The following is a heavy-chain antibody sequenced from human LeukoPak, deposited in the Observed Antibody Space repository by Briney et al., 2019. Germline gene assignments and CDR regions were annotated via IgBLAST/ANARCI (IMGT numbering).Heavy chain of an antibody. CDR3: ARGVSMVRGVAFDY. Sequence: SQTLSLTCTVSDGSISSGGYYWSWIRQHPGKGLEWIGYIYYSGSTYYNPSLKSRVTISVDTSKNQFSLKLSSVTAADTAVYYCARGVSMVRGVAFDYWGQGTLVTVSS. CDR2: IYYSGST. CDR1: DGSISSGGYY. D-gene: IGHD3-10*01. V-gene: IGHV4-31*03. J-gene: IGHJ4*02.